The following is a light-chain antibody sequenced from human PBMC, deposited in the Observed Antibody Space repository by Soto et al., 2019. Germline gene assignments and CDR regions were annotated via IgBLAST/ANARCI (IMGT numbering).Light chain of an antibody. CDR3: QQRINWPPIT. CDR1: QSVSNN. CDR2: DAS. J-gene: IGKJ5*01. V-gene: IGKV3-11*01. Sequence: ETVFTQSPATLSFSPGERATLSCRASQSVSNNLAWYQQKPGQAPRLLIYDASNRATGIPARFSGSGSGTDFTLTISSLEPEDFAVYYCQQRINWPPITFGQ.